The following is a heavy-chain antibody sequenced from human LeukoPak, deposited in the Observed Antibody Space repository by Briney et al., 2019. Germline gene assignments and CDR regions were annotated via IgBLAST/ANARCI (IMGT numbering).Heavy chain of an antibody. CDR1: DGAITSYY. D-gene: IGHD6-13*01. CDR2: LHYGGST. Sequence: PSESLSLTCTVSDGAITSYYWGWIRQPPGKGLDWIGHLHYGGSTNYNPSLKSRVTISVDTSKNHFSLKLSSVTAADTAVYYCARGYSTSWTYYFDYWGQGALVTVSS. CDR3: ARGYSTSWTYYFDY. J-gene: IGHJ4*02. V-gene: IGHV4-59*01.